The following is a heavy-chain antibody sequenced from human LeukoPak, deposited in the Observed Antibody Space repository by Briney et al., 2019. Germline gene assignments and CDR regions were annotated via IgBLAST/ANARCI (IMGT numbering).Heavy chain of an antibody. CDR2: INPYSGGT. D-gene: IGHD3-10*01. CDR1: GYTFTDYY. J-gene: IGHJ4*02. CDR3: ATARVRGVCYFDN. V-gene: IGHV1-2*02. Sequence: ASVKVSCKASGYTFTDYYIHWVRQAPAQGLEWMGWINPYSGGTNYAQQFQGRVTMTGDTSINTAYMELSRLRSDATAVIYCATARVRGVCYFDNWGQGTLVTVSS.